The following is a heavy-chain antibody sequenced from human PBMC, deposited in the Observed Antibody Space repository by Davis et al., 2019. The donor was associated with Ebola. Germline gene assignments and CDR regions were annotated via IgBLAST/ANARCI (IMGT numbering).Heavy chain of an antibody. V-gene: IGHV1-46*01. CDR1: GYTLTNYY. Sequence: ASVKVSCKATGYTLTNYYMNWVRQAPGQGLEWVGIINPNGGSTNYAQKFLERVTSTADESTRTVYMEMRSLRPEDTGVYFCARGRTGFYYDSSDAPTWFDPWGQGTLVTVSS. CDR3: ARGRTGFYYDSSDAPTWFDP. D-gene: IGHD3-22*01. CDR2: INPNGGST. J-gene: IGHJ5*02.